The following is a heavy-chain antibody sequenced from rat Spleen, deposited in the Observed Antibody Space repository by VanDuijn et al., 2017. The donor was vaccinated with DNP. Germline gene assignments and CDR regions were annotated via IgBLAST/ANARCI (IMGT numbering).Heavy chain of an antibody. CDR2: IVYDGSGA. D-gene: IGHD1-2*01. CDR1: GLTFSDYS. V-gene: IGHV5S10*01. CDR3: ATHGSISSISTGAMDV. J-gene: IGHJ4*01. Sequence: EVQLVESGGGLVQPGRSLKLSCVASGLTFSDYSMAWVRQAPKKGLEWVATIVYDGSGAYYGDSVTGRFTISRDNAKRILYLQMDSLTSEDTATYYCATHGSISSISTGAMDVWGQGTSVTVSS.